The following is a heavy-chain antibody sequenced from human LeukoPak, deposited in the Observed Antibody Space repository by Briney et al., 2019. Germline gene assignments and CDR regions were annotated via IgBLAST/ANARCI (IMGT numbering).Heavy chain of an antibody. J-gene: IGHJ3*02. CDR1: GGSISSGGYS. CDR3: ASSLAYYDILTGYAAGAFDI. V-gene: IGHV4-30-2*01. CDR2: IYHSGST. D-gene: IGHD3-9*01. Sequence: PSETLSLTCAVSGGSISSGGYSWSWIRQPPGKGLEWIGYIYHSGSTYYNPSLKSRVTISVDRSKNQFSLKLSSVTAADTAVYYCASSLAYYDILTGYAAGAFDIWGQGTMVTVSS.